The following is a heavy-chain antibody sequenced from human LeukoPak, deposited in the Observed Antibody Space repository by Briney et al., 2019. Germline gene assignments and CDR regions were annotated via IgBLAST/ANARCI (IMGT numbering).Heavy chain of an antibody. V-gene: IGHV1-18*01. CDR3: ARDRSYSLDY. CDR1: GYTFTSYG. CDR2: ISAYNGNT. Sequence: ASVKVSCKASGYTFTSYGISWVRQAPGQGLEWMGWISAYNGNTNYAQKPQGRVTMTTDTSTSTAYMELRSLGSDDPAVYYCARDRSYSLDYWGQGTLVTVSS. J-gene: IGHJ4*02. D-gene: IGHD1-26*01.